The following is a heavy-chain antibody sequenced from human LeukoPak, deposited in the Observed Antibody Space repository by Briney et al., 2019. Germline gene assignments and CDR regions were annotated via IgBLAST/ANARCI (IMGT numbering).Heavy chain of an antibody. D-gene: IGHD3-9*01. J-gene: IGHJ4*02. CDR3: ARDYDILTGYDY. CDR2: ISSSGSTT. V-gene: IGHV3-48*03. CDR1: GFTFSSYE. Sequence: GGSLRLSCAASGFTFSSYEMNWVRQAPGKGLEWVSYISSSGSTTYYADSVKGRFTISRDNAKNSLYLQMNSLRAEDTAVYYCARDYDILTGYDYWGQGTLVTVSS.